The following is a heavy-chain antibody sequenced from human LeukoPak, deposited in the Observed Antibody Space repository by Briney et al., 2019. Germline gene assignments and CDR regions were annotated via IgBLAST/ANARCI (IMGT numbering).Heavy chain of an antibody. J-gene: IGHJ5*02. CDR2: ISYDGSNK. D-gene: IGHD1-26*01. CDR3: AKDLVGWEHEEGPIDP. CDR1: GFTFSSYG. Sequence: GGSLRLSCAASGFTFSSYGMHWVRQAPGKGLEWVAVISYDGSNKYYADSVKGRFTISRDNSKNTLYLQMNSLRAEDTAVYYCAKDLVGWEHEEGPIDPWGQGTLVTVSS. V-gene: IGHV3-30*18.